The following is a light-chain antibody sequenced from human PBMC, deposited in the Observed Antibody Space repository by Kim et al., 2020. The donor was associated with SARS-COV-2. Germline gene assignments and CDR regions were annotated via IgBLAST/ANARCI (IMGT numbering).Light chain of an antibody. J-gene: IGLJ2*01. Sequence: QSVLTQPPSTSGTPGQRVTISCSGSKSNIGTNFVWWYKQLPGTAPELLIHTDNQRSSGVPDRFSASKSDTSASLAISGLQADDEADYFCASWDSSLNGVLFGGGNQLTVL. CDR2: TDN. CDR1: KSNIGTNF. CDR3: ASWDSSLNGVL. V-gene: IGLV1-44*01.